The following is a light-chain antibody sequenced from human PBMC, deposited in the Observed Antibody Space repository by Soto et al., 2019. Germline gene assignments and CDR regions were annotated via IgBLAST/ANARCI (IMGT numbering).Light chain of an antibody. Sequence: DIQMTQSPSSLSASVGDRVTITCRASQSISSYLNWYQQKPGKAPKLLIYAASSLQSGVPSRFSGSGSGTDFTLTISSLQPEDFATYYCQQSYSTTRTCGQGTKVESK. CDR2: AAS. CDR3: QQSYSTTRT. V-gene: IGKV1-39*01. CDR1: QSISSY. J-gene: IGKJ1*01.